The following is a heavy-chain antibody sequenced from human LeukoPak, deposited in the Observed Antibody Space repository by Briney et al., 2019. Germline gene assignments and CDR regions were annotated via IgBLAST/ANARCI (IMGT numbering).Heavy chain of an antibody. CDR3: ARGSVKRGYSYGYFDY. D-gene: IGHD5-18*01. V-gene: IGHV1-2*02. CDR2: INPKNAAT. J-gene: IGHJ4*02. Sequence: ASVKVSCKASGYTFTGHYIHWVRQARGQGLEWMGSINPKNAATNYGQRFQGRVTMTRDTSISTAYMGLSRLRSDDTAVYYCARGSVKRGYSYGYFDYWGQGTLVTVSS. CDR1: GYTFTGHY.